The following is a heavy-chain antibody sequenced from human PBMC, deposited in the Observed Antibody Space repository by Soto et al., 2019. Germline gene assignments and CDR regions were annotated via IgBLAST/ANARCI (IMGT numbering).Heavy chain of an antibody. CDR3: ARDRGYCANGVCFRYDY. J-gene: IGHJ4*02. V-gene: IGHV1-18*01. D-gene: IGHD2-8*01. CDR1: GYTFTSYG. Sequence: QPQLVQSGAEVKKPGASVTVSCKASGYTFTSYGISWVRQAPGQGLEWMGWVSAYNGDTTYAQNFQGRVTMTTDTSTSTAYMDLRSLRSDDTATYYCARDRGYCANGVCFRYDYWGQGTLVTVSS. CDR2: VSAYNGDT.